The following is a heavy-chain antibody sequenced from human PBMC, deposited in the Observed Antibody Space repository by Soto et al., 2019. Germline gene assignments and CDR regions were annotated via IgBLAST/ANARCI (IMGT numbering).Heavy chain of an antibody. J-gene: IGHJ4*02. CDR1: GGSISTYY. D-gene: IGHD6-13*01. CDR2: VYYTGSA. V-gene: IGHV4-59*01. Sequence: QVQLQESGPGLVTPSETLSLTCSVSGGSISTYYWTWMRQPPGKGLEWIAYVYYTGSATYNPSLKSRVTISVDTSKNQFSLKVHSVTAADTAVYYCARGLGDAAGTTLDSWGQGTLVTVSS. CDR3: ARGLGDAAGTTLDS.